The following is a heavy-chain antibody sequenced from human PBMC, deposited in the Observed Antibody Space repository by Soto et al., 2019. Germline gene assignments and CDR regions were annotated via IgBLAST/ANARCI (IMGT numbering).Heavy chain of an antibody. Sequence: QVQLVESGGGVVQPGKSLRLSCAASGFTFSSYGMHWVRQAPGKGLEWVAVIWYDGSNKDYADSVKGRFAISRDNSKNTLYLQMNSLRADDTAVYYCARDRDYYDNSGCALDLWGQGTVVTVSS. CDR1: GFTFSSYG. J-gene: IGHJ3*01. V-gene: IGHV3-33*01. CDR2: IWYDGSNK. CDR3: ARDRDYYDNSGCALDL. D-gene: IGHD3-22*01.